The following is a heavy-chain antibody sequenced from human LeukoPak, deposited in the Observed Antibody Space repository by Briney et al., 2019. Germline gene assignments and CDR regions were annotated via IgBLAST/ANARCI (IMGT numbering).Heavy chain of an antibody. CDR2: ISYDGSNK. CDR1: GFTFSSYG. CDR3: AKRYFDWLNFDY. Sequence: PGRSLRLSCAASGFTFSSYGTHWVRQAPGKGLEWVAVISYDGSNKYYADSVKGRFTISRDNSKNTLYLQMNSLRAEDTAVYYCAKRYFDWLNFDYWGQGTLVTVSS. D-gene: IGHD3-9*01. V-gene: IGHV3-30*18. J-gene: IGHJ4*02.